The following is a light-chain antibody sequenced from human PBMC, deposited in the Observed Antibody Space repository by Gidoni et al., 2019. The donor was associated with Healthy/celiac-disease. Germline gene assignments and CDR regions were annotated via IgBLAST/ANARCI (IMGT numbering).Light chain of an antibody. J-gene: IGKJ1*01. CDR1: QSISSY. CDR2: AAS. CDR3: QQSYSTLWT. V-gene: IGKV1-39*01. Sequence: DIQMTQSPSSLSASVGDRVTITCRASQSISSYLNWYQQKPGKAPNLLIYAASSLQSGVPSMFSGSGSGTDFTLTISSLQPEYFATYYFQQSYSTLWTFGQGTKVEIK.